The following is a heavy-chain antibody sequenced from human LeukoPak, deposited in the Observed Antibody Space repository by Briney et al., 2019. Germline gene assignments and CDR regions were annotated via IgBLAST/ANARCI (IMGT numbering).Heavy chain of an antibody. CDR2: IYYSGST. Sequence: SETLSLTCTVSGGSISSSSYYWDWIRQPPGKGLEWIVSIYYSGSTYYHPSLKSRVTISVDTSKNQFPLTLSSVTAADTAVYYCARRDTAMVIDYWGQGALGAVS. CDR3: ARRDTAMVIDY. D-gene: IGHD5-18*01. V-gene: IGHV4-39*01. J-gene: IGHJ4*02. CDR1: GGSISSSSYY.